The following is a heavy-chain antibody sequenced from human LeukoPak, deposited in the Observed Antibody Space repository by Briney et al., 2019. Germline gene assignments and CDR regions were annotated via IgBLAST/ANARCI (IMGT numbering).Heavy chain of an antibody. V-gene: IGHV4-61*02. D-gene: IGHD1-26*01. Sequence: SETLSLTCTVSGGSISSGSYYWSWIRQPAGKGLGWIGRIYTSGSTNYNPSLKSRVTISVHTSKNQFSLKLSSVTAADTAVYYCARGLVGPYYWGQGTLVTVSS. J-gene: IGHJ4*02. CDR2: IYTSGST. CDR1: GGSISSGSYY. CDR3: ARGLVGPYY.